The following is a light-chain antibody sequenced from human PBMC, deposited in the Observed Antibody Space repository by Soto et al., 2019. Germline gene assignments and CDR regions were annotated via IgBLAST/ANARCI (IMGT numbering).Light chain of an antibody. V-gene: IGKV1-39*01. CDR1: QTISSY. Sequence: DIQMTQSPSSLSASVGDRVTITRRASQTISSYLNWYQQKPGKAPKLLIYAASSLQSGVPSRFSGSGSGTDFTLAISSLQPEDFASYYCQQSYNTPYTFGQGPRWIS. CDR3: QQSYNTPYT. CDR2: AAS. J-gene: IGKJ2*01.